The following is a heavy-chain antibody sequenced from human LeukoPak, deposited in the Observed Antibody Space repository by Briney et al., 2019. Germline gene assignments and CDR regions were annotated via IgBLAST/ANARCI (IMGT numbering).Heavy chain of an antibody. CDR3: ARILTGYGSSYYYYGMDV. Sequence: PSGTLSLTCTVSGGSISSYYWSWSRQPPGKGVEGSGYIYYSGSTNYHPSLQSRVPISVDPSQNQFSLKLSSVTAADTAVYYCARILTGYGSSYYYYGMDVWGQGTTVTVSS. J-gene: IGHJ6*02. CDR2: IYYSGST. V-gene: IGHV4-59*08. D-gene: IGHD3-9*01. CDR1: GGSISSYY.